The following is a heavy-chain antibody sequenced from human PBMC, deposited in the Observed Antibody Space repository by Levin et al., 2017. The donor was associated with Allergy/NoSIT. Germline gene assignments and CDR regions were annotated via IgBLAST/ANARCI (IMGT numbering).Heavy chain of an antibody. CDR2: ISPNNCHT. CDR1: GYTFLVYG. CDR3: ARDLGTGWYDNAFEI. Sequence: ASVKVSCKASGYTFLVYGIIWVRQAPGEGLEWLGWISPNNCHTKVSHKVQGRVTMTTDASTTTAYLDIRSLTSDDTAVYYCARDLGTGWYDNAFEIWGQGTLVSVSS. V-gene: IGHV1-18*01. D-gene: IGHD6-19*01. J-gene: IGHJ3*02.